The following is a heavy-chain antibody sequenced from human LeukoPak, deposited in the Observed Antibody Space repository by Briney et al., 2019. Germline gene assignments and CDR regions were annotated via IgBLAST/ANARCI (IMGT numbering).Heavy chain of an antibody. CDR3: ARDPLYCSGGSCYAVSYYYGMDV. J-gene: IGHJ6*04. D-gene: IGHD2-15*01. V-gene: IGHV1-18*04. CDR2: ISAYNGNT. CDR1: GYTFTSYG. Sequence: GASVKVSCKASGYTFTSYGISWVRQAPGQGLEWMGWISAYNGNTNYAQKLQGRVTMTTDTSTSTAYMELRSLRSDDTAVYYCARDPLYCSGGSCYAVSYYYGMDVWGKGTTVTVSS.